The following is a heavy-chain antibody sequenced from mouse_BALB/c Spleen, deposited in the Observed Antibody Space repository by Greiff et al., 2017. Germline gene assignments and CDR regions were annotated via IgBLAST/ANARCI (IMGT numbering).Heavy chain of an antibody. J-gene: IGHJ4*01. D-gene: IGHD1-1*01. Sequence: EVQLVESGGGLVKLGGSLKLSCAASGFTFSSYYMSWVRQTPEKRLELVAAINSNGGSTYYPDTVKGRFTISRDNAKNTLYLQMSSLKSEDTALYYCARQGIYYYGSYAMDYWGQGTSVTVSS. V-gene: IGHV5-6-2*01. CDR1: GFTFSSYY. CDR2: INSNGGST. CDR3: ARQGIYYYGSYAMDY.